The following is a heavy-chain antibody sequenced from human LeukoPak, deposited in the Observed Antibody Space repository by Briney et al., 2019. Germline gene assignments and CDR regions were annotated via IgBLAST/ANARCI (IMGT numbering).Heavy chain of an antibody. CDR1: GFTFSSYA. J-gene: IGHJ4*02. CDR3: ARPPYDYVWGSYRYVGY. V-gene: IGHV3-23*01. Sequence: GGSLRLSCAASGFTFSSYAMSWVRQAPGKGLEWVSAISGSGGSTYYADPVKGRFTISRDNSKNTLYLQMNSLRAEDTAVYYCARPPYDYVWGSYRYVGYWGQGTLVTVSS. CDR2: ISGSGGST. D-gene: IGHD3-16*02.